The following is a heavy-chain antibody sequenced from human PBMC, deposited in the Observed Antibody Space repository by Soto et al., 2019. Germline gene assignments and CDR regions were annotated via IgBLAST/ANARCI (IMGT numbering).Heavy chain of an antibody. J-gene: IGHJ4*02. CDR2: IYYTGST. Sequence: SETLSLTCTVSGGSISGSSYYWGWIRQPPGKGLEWIGIIYYTGSTYYNPSLKSRVTISVDTSKNQFSLKLSSVTAADTAVYYCASQGLVFLSTDYWGQGTLVTVSS. CDR1: GGSISGSSYY. D-gene: IGHD6-19*01. CDR3: ASQGLVFLSTDY. V-gene: IGHV4-39*01.